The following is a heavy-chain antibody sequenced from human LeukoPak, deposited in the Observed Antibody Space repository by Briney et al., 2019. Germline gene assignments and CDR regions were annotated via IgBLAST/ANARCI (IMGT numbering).Heavy chain of an antibody. CDR2: LSLRGEDK. Sequence: GGTQSLLHAVSGHPYSTLALRGARQASGKALVEGISLSLRGEDKIYADSVKGRFTISRDNSKNTLYLQLNGLRVDDAAIYYCAKHRRSTLVTAYFDSWGQGTLVTVSS. V-gene: IGHV3-23*01. J-gene: IGHJ4*02. D-gene: IGHD2-21*02. CDR3: AKHRRSTLVTAYFDS. CDR1: GHPYSTLA.